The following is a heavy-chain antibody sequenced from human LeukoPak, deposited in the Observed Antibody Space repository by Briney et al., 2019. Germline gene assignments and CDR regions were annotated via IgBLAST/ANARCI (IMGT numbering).Heavy chain of an antibody. Sequence: GGSLRLSCAASGFTFSDYYMSWIRQAPGKGLEWVSYISSSGSTIYYADSVKGRFTISRDNAKNSLYLQMNSLRAEDTAVYYCARDQKGFWSGYYYYGMDVWGQGTTVTVSS. J-gene: IGHJ6*02. CDR1: GFTFSDYY. V-gene: IGHV3-11*01. CDR2: ISSSGSTI. D-gene: IGHD3-3*01. CDR3: ARDQKGFWSGYYYYGMDV.